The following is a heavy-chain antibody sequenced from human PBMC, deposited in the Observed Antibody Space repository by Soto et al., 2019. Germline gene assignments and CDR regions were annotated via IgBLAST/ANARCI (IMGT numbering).Heavy chain of an antibody. CDR2: IIPIFGRA. CDR1: GGTFSSYA. J-gene: IGHJ6*02. Sequence: QVQRVQSGAEVKKPGSSVKVSCKASGGTFSSYAISWVRQAPGQGLVWMGGIIPIFGRANYAQKFEGRVTITADKSTSTAYLELSSLRSEDTAVYYCARGRGYRRGSTCYLIYFYYRMDVCGQGTTVPGSS. D-gene: IGHD2-15*01. V-gene: IGHV1-69*06. CDR3: ARGRGYRRGSTCYLIYFYYRMDV.